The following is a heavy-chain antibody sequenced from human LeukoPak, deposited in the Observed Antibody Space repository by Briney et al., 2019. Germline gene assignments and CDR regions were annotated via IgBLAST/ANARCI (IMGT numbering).Heavy chain of an antibody. D-gene: IGHD6-6*01. Sequence: SVKVSCKASGGTFSSYAISWVRQAPGQGLEWMGGIIPIFGTANYAQKFQGRVTITADESTSTAYMELSSLRSEDTAVYYCARNLAALRAFDIWGQGTMVTVSS. CDR3: ARNLAALRAFDI. CDR2: IIPIFGTA. CDR1: GGTFSSYA. J-gene: IGHJ3*02. V-gene: IGHV1-69*01.